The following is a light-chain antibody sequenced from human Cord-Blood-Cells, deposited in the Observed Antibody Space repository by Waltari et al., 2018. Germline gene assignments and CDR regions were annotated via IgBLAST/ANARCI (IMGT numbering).Light chain of an antibody. Sequence: EIVLTQSPATLSLSPGERATLPCRARHSGSSYLAWYQQKPGQAPRHLIYDVSNRATCIPSRFSGGGSGTDFTLTIGSLEPEDVAVYYCQLRSNWPPWTFGQGTKVEIK. J-gene: IGKJ1*01. V-gene: IGKV3-11*01. CDR3: QLRSNWPPWT. CDR1: HSGSSY. CDR2: DVS.